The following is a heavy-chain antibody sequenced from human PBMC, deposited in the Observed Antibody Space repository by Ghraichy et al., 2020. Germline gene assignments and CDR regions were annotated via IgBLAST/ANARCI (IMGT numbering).Heavy chain of an antibody. D-gene: IGHD2-8*01. CDR1: GVSIKSHH. CDR3: VRESSNRSWPKFYFDL. CDR2: ISSSGDI. V-gene: IGHV4-4*07. Sequence: SETLSLTCSVSGVSIKSHHWSWVRQSAEKGLEWIGRISSSGDINNNPSFKSRVTVSFVTSNNQFSLRLNFVTATDTGVYYCVRESSNRSWPKFYFDLWGQGVLVAVSS. J-gene: IGHJ4*01.